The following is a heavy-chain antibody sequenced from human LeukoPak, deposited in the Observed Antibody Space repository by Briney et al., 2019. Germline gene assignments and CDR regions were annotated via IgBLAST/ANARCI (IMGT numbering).Heavy chain of an antibody. CDR1: RFTLSNYW. Sequence: GGSLRLSCAASRFTLSNYWMSWVRQAPGKGLEWVANIKQDGSETYYVDSVKGRFTISRDNAKNSLSLQMNSLRAEDTAVYYCARLDYVYGDYDYWGQGTLVTVSS. CDR3: ARLDYVYGDYDY. CDR2: IKQDGSET. D-gene: IGHD4-17*01. J-gene: IGHJ4*02. V-gene: IGHV3-7*01.